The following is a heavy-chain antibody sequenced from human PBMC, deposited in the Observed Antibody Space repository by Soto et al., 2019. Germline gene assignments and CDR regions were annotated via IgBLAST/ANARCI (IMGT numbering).Heavy chain of an antibody. Sequence: LKISCQGSGYSFTTYWISWVRQMPGKGLEWMGKIDPGDSSTNYSPSFRGHITISVDRSINTAHLQFSSLKAADTAVYYCARLEKWYYNYYGLDVWGQGTMVTVSS. D-gene: IGHD1-26*01. CDR2: IDPGDSST. J-gene: IGHJ6*02. V-gene: IGHV5-10-1*01. CDR1: GYSFTTYW. CDR3: ARLEKWYYNYYGLDV.